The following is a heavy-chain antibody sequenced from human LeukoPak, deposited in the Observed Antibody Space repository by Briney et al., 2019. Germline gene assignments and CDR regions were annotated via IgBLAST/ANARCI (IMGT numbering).Heavy chain of an antibody. CDR1: GFTFSSYD. Sequence: GGSLRLSCAASGFTFSSYDMHWVRQATGKGLEWVSAIGTAGDTYYPGSVKGRFTISRENAKNSLYLQMNGLRAGDTAVYYCARGGRYYGSGSYYNPIDYWGQGTLVTVSS. CDR2: IGTAGDT. V-gene: IGHV3-13*01. D-gene: IGHD3-10*01. J-gene: IGHJ4*02. CDR3: ARGGRYYGSGSYYNPIDY.